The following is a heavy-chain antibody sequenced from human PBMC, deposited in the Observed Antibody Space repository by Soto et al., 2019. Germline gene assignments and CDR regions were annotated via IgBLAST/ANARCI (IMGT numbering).Heavy chain of an antibody. CDR1: GYTFTDYY. V-gene: IGHV1-2*02. J-gene: IGHJ4*02. CDR2: INPNSGGP. Sequence: ASVKVSCKTSGYTFTDYYMHWVRHAPGQGLEWMGWINPNSGGPISAQKLQGRVTMTKDTSISTAYLVLSRLTSYGTSVYYCAGGGTTSLDYWGQGTQVTVSS. D-gene: IGHD1-1*01. CDR3: AGGGTTSLDY.